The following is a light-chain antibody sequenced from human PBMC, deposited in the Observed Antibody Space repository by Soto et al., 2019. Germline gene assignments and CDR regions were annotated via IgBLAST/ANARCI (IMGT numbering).Light chain of an antibody. Sequence: IVLTPSPGTLSLSPGDRAALSCRASLTISDNYLAWYQQKAGQAPRLVIYDASNRATGIPDRFSASGSGTDFTLTISRLEPEDFAVYYCQQYGSSPRTFGGGTKVDIK. V-gene: IGKV3-20*01. CDR2: DAS. CDR3: QQYGSSPRT. CDR1: LTISDNY. J-gene: IGKJ4*01.